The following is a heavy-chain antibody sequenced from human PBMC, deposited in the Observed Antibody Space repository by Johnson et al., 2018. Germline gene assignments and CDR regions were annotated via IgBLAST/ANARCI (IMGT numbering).Heavy chain of an antibody. CDR2: IYPGDSDT. D-gene: IGHD3-22*01. CDR1: GYSFTSYW. CDR3: ARYDSSGRDAFEI. J-gene: IGHJ3*02. Sequence: VQLVQSEAEVKKPGESLKISCKGSGYSFTSYWIGWVRQMPGKGLEWMGIIYPGDSDTRYSPSFQGQVTISADKSISTAYLRWSSLKASDAAMYYCARYDSSGRDAFEIWGQGTMVTVSS. V-gene: IGHV5-51*01.